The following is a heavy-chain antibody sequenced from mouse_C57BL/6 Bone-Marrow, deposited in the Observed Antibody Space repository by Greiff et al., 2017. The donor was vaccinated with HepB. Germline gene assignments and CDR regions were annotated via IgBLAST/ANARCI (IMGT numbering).Heavy chain of an antibody. J-gene: IGHJ4*01. D-gene: IGHD1-1*01. CDR2: IRNKANNHAT. CDR1: GFTFSDAW. CDR3: TINYYGSSCYAMDY. Sequence: EVKVEESGGGLVQPGGSMKLSCAASGFTFSDAWMDWVRQSPEKGLEWVAEIRNKANNHATYYAESVKGKFTISRDDSKSSVYLQMNSLRAEDTGIYYCTINYYGSSCYAMDYWGQGTSVTVSS. V-gene: IGHV6-6*01.